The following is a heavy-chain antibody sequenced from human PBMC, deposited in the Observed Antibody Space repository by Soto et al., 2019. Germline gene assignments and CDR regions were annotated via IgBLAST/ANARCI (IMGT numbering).Heavy chain of an antibody. Sequence: SETLSLTCTVSGGSVSSGSYYWSWIRQPPGKGLEWIGYIYYSGSTNYNPSLKSRVTISVDTSKNQFSLKLSSVTAADTAVYYCARRYCSSTSCYRVFDYWGQGTMVTVSS. CDR3: ARRYCSSTSCYRVFDY. J-gene: IGHJ4*02. CDR2: IYYSGST. D-gene: IGHD2-2*02. CDR1: GGSVSSGSYY. V-gene: IGHV4-61*01.